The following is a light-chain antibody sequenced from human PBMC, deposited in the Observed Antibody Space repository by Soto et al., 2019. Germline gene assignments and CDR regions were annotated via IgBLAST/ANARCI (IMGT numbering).Light chain of an antibody. CDR3: CSYAGSSTFVV. J-gene: IGLJ2*01. Sequence: QSAVTQPASVSGSPGESITISCTGTNSDVGGYNLVSWYQQHPGKAPKLMIFEDTKRPSGVSDRFSGSKSGNTASLTVSGLQAEDEADYYCCSYAGSSTFVVFGGGTK. V-gene: IGLV2-23*02. CDR2: EDT. CDR1: NSDVGGYNL.